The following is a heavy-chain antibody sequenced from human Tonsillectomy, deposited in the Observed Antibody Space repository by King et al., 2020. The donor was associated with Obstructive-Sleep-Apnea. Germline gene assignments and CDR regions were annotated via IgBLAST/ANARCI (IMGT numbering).Heavy chain of an antibody. Sequence: QLVESGGGVVQPGRSLRLSCAASGFTFSSYGMHWVRQAPGKGLEGGAVISYGGSNKYHADSVKGRFTVSRDNSKNTLYLQMNSLRAEDTAVYYCAKSSNAYYYAMDVWGQGTTVTVSS. CDR3: AKSSNAYYYAMDV. CDR2: ISYGGSNK. CDR1: GFTFSSYG. V-gene: IGHV3-30*18. J-gene: IGHJ6*02.